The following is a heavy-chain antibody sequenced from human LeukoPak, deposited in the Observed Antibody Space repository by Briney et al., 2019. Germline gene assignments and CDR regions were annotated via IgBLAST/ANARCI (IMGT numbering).Heavy chain of an antibody. CDR1: GGSISSSSYY. V-gene: IGHV4-39*07. D-gene: IGHD1-26*01. Sequence: PSETLSLTCTVSGGSISSSSYYWGWIRQPPGKGLEWIGSIYYSGSTYYNPSLKSRVTISVDTSKNQFSLKLSSVTAADTAVYYCARTVVSPLYSGSYPDYWGQGTLVTVSS. CDR3: ARTVVSPLYSGSYPDY. CDR2: IYYSGST. J-gene: IGHJ4*02.